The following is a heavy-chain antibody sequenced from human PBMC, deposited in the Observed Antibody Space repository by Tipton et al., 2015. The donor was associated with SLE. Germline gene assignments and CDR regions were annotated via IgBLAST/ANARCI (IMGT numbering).Heavy chain of an antibody. CDR2: TYNNDRT. D-gene: IGHD1-26*01. Sequence: TLSLTCTVPGVSIRRHYWSWIRLSPGKGLEWIVYTYNNDRTKYNPSLESRVTVSVDTSKNLLSLKLSSVTAADTAVYFCARFHLKSYYEFDSWGQGTLVTVSP. V-gene: IGHV4-59*11. CDR3: ARFHLKSYYEFDS. J-gene: IGHJ5*01. CDR1: GVSIRRHY.